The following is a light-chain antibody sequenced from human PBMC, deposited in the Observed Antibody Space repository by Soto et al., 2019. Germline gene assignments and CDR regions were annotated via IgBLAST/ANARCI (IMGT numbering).Light chain of an antibody. CDR3: QQSYSTPPT. CDR2: AAS. V-gene: IGKV1-12*01. Sequence: DIQMTQSPSSVSASVGDRVTITCRASQDISSWLAWYQQKPGKAPNLLIYAASSLQSGVPSRFSGSGSGTDFTLTISSLQPEDFATYYCQQSYSTPPTFGGGTKVDIK. J-gene: IGKJ4*01. CDR1: QDISSW.